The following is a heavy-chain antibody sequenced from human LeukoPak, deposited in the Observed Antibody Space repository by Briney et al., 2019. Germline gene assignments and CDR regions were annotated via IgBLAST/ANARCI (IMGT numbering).Heavy chain of an antibody. D-gene: IGHD6-19*01. CDR2: ISSTGRT. J-gene: IGHJ5*02. Sequence: SETLSLTCTVSGGSISSSSYYWGWIRQPAGKGLEWIGRISSTGRTDYNPSLTSRVTISVDTPKNQISMKLSSVTAADTAVYYCAKGAGPPWFDPWGQGTLVTVSS. CDR1: GGSISSSSYY. CDR3: AKGAGPPWFDP. V-gene: IGHV4-61*02.